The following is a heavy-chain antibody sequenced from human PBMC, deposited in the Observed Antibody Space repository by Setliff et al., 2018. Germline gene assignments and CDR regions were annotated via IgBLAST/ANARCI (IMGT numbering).Heavy chain of an antibody. CDR3: ARMSGFFYIDV. CDR1: GDSISSGSHY. Sequence: PSETLSLTCTVSGDSISSGSHYWGWIRQPPGKGLEWIGRIHYRGSTNYNPSLKSRVTISLDTSKNQFSLKLNSVTAADTAVYYCARMSGFFYIDVWGNGTTVTVSS. CDR2: IHYRGST. J-gene: IGHJ6*03. V-gene: IGHV4-39*07. D-gene: IGHD3-3*01.